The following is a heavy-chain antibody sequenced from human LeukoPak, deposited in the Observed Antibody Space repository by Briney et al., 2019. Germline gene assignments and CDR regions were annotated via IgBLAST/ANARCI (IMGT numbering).Heavy chain of an antibody. D-gene: IGHD3-3*01. J-gene: IGHJ3*02. CDR2: ISAYNGNT. V-gene: IGHV1-18*01. CDR1: GYTFTSYG. CDR3: ARGAPYYDFWSGRGDAFDI. Sequence: ASVKVSCKASGYTFTSYGISWVRQAPGQGLEWMGWISAYNGNTNYAQKLQGRVTMTTDTSTSTAYMELRSLRSDDTAVYYCARGAPYYDFWSGRGDAFDIWGQGTMVTVSS.